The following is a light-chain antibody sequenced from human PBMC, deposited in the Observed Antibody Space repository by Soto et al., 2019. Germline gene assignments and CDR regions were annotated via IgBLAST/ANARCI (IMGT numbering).Light chain of an antibody. J-gene: IGKJ1*01. V-gene: IGKV1-5*01. CDR2: DAS. CDR3: QQYKSYFRT. Sequence: DIQMTQSPSTLSASVGDRVSITCRASQSISTWLAWYQQKPGIAPKLLIYDASTLERGVPSRFSGSGSGTEFTLTINRLQPDDFATYYCQQYKSYFRTFGQGTKVEIK. CDR1: QSISTW.